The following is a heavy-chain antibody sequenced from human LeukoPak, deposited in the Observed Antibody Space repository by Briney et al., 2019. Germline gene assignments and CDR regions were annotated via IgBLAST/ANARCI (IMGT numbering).Heavy chain of an antibody. J-gene: IGHJ5*02. Sequence: PSETLSLTCTVSGGSISPYYWSWIRQPPGKGLEWIGHIFYTGSSNYNPSLKSRVTISLDRSKNQFSLRLTSVTAADTAVYYCARAGAWQIDPWGQGTLVTVSS. CDR2: IFYTGSS. CDR3: ARAGAWQIDP. V-gene: IGHV4-59*01. CDR1: GGSISPYY. D-gene: IGHD3-10*01.